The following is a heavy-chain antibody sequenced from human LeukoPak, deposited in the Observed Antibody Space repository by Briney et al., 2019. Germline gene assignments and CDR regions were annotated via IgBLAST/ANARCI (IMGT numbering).Heavy chain of an antibody. CDR1: GFTFSSYG. CDR2: ISYDGSNK. J-gene: IGHJ4*02. Sequence: GGSLRLSCAASGFTFSSYGMHWVRQAPGKGLEWVAVISYDGSNKYYADSVKGRFTISRDNSKNSLYLQMNSLRVEDTAVYYCARDGRWINYYDGSSPVWGQGTPVTVSS. D-gene: IGHD3-22*01. CDR3: ARDGRWINYYDGSSPV. V-gene: IGHV3-30*03.